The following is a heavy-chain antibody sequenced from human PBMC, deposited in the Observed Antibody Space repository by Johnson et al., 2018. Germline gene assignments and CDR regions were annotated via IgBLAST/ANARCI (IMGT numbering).Heavy chain of an antibody. CDR1: GFTFSSYA. Sequence: EVQLVESGGGLVQPGGSLRLSCAASGFTFSSYAMHWVRQAPGQGLEYVSSISINGGSTYYATSVKGRFTISRDNSKNTLYLQMGSLRADDMAVYYCARELYCSGGSCYNGMFQHWGQGTLVTVSS. CDR3: ARELYCSGGSCYNGMFQH. V-gene: IGHV3-64*01. J-gene: IGHJ1*01. D-gene: IGHD2-15*01. CDR2: ISINGGST.